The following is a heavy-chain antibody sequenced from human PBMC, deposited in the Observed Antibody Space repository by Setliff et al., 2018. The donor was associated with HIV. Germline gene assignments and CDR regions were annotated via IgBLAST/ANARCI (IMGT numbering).Heavy chain of an antibody. CDR3: ARTRAPYFFDF. D-gene: IGHD1-26*01. CDR2: VSSIGNT. J-gene: IGHJ4*02. V-gene: IGHV4-4*08. Sequence: SETLSLTCSVSGISINGYYWSWIRQSPRTRLEWIGYVSSIGNTNYNPSLKSRVTISVDTPKNQFSLQLNSVTAADTSVYFCARTRAPYFFDFWGQGAQVTVSS. CDR1: GISINGYY.